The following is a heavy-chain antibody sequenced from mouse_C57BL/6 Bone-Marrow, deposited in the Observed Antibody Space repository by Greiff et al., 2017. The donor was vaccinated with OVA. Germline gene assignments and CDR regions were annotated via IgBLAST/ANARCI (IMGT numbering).Heavy chain of an antibody. D-gene: IGHD2-5*01. CDR2: IDPSESYT. CDR1: GYTFTSYW. V-gene: IGHV1-50*01. CDR3: ASHYSNYFWFAY. Sequence: VQLQQPGAELVKPGASVKLSCKASGYTFTSYWMQWVKQRPGQGLEWIGEIDPSESYTNYNQKFKGKATLTVDTTSSTAYMQLSSLTSEDSAVYYCASHYSNYFWFAYWGQGTLVTVSA. J-gene: IGHJ3*01.